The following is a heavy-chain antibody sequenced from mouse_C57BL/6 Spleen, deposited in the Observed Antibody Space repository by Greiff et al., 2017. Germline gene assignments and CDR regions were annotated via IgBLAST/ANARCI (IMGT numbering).Heavy chain of an antibody. CDR3: TRVPGYYGGY. D-gene: IGHD1-2*01. J-gene: IGHJ2*01. CDR2: IDPETGGT. V-gene: IGHV1-15*01. Sequence: QVQLQQSGAELVRPGASVTLSCTASGYTFTDYDMHWVKQTPVHGLEWIGAIDPETGGTAYNQKFKGKAILTADKSSSTAYMELRSLTSEDSAVYYCTRVPGYYGGYWGQGTTLTVSS. CDR1: GYTFTDYD.